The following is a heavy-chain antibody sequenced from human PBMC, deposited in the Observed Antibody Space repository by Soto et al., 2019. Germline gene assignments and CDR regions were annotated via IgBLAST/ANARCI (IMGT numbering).Heavy chain of an antibody. D-gene: IGHD3-22*01. J-gene: IGHJ4*02. CDR3: ASHYDSSGYYYRGLDY. CDR1: GRTISSYA. V-gene: IGHV1-69*12. CDR2: IIPIFGTA. Sequence: QVQLVQSGAEVKKPGSSVKVSCKASGRTISSYAISWVRQAPGQGLEWMRGIIPIFGTADYAQKFQGRVTITADESTSTGNMGLGSLRSEDTAVYYCASHYDSSGYYYRGLDYWGQGTLVTVSS.